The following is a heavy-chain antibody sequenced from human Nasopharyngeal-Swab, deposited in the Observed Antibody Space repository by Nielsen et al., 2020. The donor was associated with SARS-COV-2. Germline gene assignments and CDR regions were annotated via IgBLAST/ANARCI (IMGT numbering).Heavy chain of an antibody. CDR2: VFSGVST. D-gene: IGHD6-6*01. J-gene: IGHJ6*02. V-gene: IGHV3-66*04. Sequence: GESLKISCAASGLTVSNNYMTWVRQAPGKGLEWVSIVFSGVSTYYADSVKGRFTISRDNSKNTLYLQKNSLRAEDTAVYYCARPSMAARQNYYYGMDVWGQGTTVTVSS. CDR3: ARPSMAARQNYYYGMDV. CDR1: GLTVSNNY.